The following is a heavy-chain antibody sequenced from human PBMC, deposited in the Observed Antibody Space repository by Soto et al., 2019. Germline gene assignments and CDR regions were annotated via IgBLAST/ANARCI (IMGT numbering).Heavy chain of an antibody. CDR3: ARGSYCSGTSCFSVLAF. CDR2: IIPVFGTT. J-gene: IGHJ4*02. V-gene: IGHV1-69*13. D-gene: IGHD2-15*01. Sequence: SVKVSCKASGGTFNNYGVSWVRQAPGQGLEWMGGIIPVFGTTKYAQKFQGRVTFTADESTTTVYMELSSLRSEDTAVYYRARGSYCSGTSCFSVLAFWGQGTLVTVSS. CDR1: GGTFNNYG.